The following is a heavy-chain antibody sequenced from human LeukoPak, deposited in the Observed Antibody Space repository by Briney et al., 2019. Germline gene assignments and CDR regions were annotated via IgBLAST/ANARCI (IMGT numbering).Heavy chain of an antibody. Sequence: ASVKVSCKASGYTFTSYGISWVRQAPGQGLEWMGWISAYNGNTNYAQKLQGRVTMTTVTSTSTAYMELRSLRSDDTAVYYCTRVGYCSGGSCYPGAYWGQGTLVTVSS. CDR3: TRVGYCSGGSCYPGAY. CDR2: ISAYNGNT. D-gene: IGHD2-15*01. CDR1: GYTFTSYG. J-gene: IGHJ4*02. V-gene: IGHV1-18*04.